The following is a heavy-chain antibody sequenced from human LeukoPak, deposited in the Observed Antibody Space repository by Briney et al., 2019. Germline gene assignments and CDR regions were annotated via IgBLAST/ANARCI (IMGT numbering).Heavy chain of an antibody. Sequence: SETLSLTCTVSGGSISSYYWSWIRQPPGKGLEWIEYIYYSGSTNYNPSLKSRVTISVDTSKNQFSLKLSSVTAADTAVYYCARDTPRIAVAGRGGFDYWGQGTLVTVSS. CDR3: ARDTPRIAVAGRGGFDY. V-gene: IGHV4-59*01. J-gene: IGHJ4*02. D-gene: IGHD6-19*01. CDR2: IYYSGST. CDR1: GGSISSYY.